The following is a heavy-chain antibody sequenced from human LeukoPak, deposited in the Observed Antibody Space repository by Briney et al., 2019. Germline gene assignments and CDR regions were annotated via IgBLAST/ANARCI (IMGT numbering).Heavy chain of an antibody. V-gene: IGHV3-30*18. CDR3: AKDLSIAAAHSPY. Sequence: GRSLRLSCAASGFTFSGYGMHWVRQAPGKGLEWVAVISYDGSNKYYADSVKGRFTISRDNSKNTLYLQMNSLRAEDTAVYYCAKDLSIAAAHSPYWGQGTLVTVSS. CDR2: ISYDGSNK. J-gene: IGHJ4*02. CDR1: GFTFSGYG. D-gene: IGHD6-13*01.